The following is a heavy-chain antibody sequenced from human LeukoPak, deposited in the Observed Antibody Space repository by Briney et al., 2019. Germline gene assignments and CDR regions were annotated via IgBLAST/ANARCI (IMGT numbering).Heavy chain of an antibody. CDR1: GGSISSSSYY. V-gene: IGHV4-39*01. D-gene: IGHD3-16*01. Sequence: PSETLSLTCTVSGGSISSSSYYWGWIRQPPGKGLEWIGSIYYSGSTYYNPSLKSRVTISVDTSKNQFSLKLSSVTAADTAVYYCARLIHYDYVWGSPGRGYWGQGTLVTVSS. J-gene: IGHJ4*02. CDR2: IYYSGST. CDR3: ARLIHYDYVWGSPGRGY.